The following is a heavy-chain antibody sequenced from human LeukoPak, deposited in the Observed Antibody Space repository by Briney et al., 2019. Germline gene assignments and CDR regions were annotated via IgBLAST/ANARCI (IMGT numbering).Heavy chain of an antibody. V-gene: IGHV5-51*01. D-gene: IGHD2-2*01. CDR1: GYSFTSYW. CDR3: ARRLVVVPAAYYAFDI. Sequence: GESLKISCKGSGYSFTSYWIGWVRQMPGKGLEWMGIIYPGDSDTRYSPSFQGQVTISADKSISTAYLQWSSLKASDTATYYCARRLVVVPAAYYAFDIWGQGTMVTVSS. J-gene: IGHJ3*02. CDR2: IYPGDSDT.